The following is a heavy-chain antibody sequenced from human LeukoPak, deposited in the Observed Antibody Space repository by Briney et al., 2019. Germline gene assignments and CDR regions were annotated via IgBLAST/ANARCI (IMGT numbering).Heavy chain of an antibody. CDR3: ARHTRYYDILTGEADY. D-gene: IGHD3-9*01. Sequence: KIGESLKISCKGSGYTFSNYWIGWVRQMPGKGLEWMGIIYPGDSDTRYSPSFQGQVTISADKSISTAYLQWSSLKASDTAMYYCARHTRYYDILTGEADYWGQGTLVTVSS. CDR2: IYPGDSDT. V-gene: IGHV5-51*01. J-gene: IGHJ4*02. CDR1: GYTFSNYW.